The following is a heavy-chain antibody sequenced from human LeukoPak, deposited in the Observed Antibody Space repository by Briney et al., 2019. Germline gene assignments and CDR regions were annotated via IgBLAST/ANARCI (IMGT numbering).Heavy chain of an antibody. Sequence: SETLSLTCTVSGYSISSGYYWGWIRQPPGKGLEWIGSIYHSGSTYYNPSLKSRVTISVDTSKNQFSLKLSSVTAADTDVYYCARGPPYYFDYWGQGTLVTVSS. J-gene: IGHJ4*02. V-gene: IGHV4-38-2*02. CDR1: GYSISSGYY. CDR3: ARGPPYYFDY. CDR2: IYHSGST.